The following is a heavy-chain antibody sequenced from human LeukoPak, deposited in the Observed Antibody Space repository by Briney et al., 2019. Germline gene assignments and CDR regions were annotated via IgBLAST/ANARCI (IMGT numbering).Heavy chain of an antibody. D-gene: IGHD1-26*01. V-gene: IGHV3-30*02. CDR2: IRYDGSNK. Sequence: PGGSLRLSCAAPGCTFSSYGMHWVRQAPGKGLEWVAFIRYDGSNKYYADSVKGRFTISRDNSKNTLYLQMNSLRAEDTAVYYCAKGDSGSYSNPFDYWGQGTLVTVSS. CDR1: GCTFSSYG. CDR3: AKGDSGSYSNPFDY. J-gene: IGHJ4*02.